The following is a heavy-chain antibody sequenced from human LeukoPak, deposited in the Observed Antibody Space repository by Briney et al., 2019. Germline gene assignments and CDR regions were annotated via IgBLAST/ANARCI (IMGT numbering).Heavy chain of an antibody. CDR3: ARDLYGSGTY. J-gene: IGHJ4*02. V-gene: IGHV3-20*04. Sequence: GGSLRLSCAASGFSFNSEAIRGLRQAPGKGLEWVSGINWNDGSTGYADSVKGRFTISRGNAKNSLYLQMNSLRAEDTALYYCARDLYGSGTYWGQGTLVTVSS. D-gene: IGHD3-10*01. CDR2: INWNDGST. CDR1: GFSFNSEA.